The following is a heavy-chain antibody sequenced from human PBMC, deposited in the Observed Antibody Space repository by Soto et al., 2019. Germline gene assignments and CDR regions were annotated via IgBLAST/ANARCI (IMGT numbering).Heavy chain of an antibody. Sequence: GGSLRLSCAASGFTFSSYSMNWVRQAPGKGLEWVSYISSSSSTIYYADSVKGRFTISRDNAKNSLYLQMNSLRDEDTAVYYCAREGGHSNYIYYFDYWGQGTLVTVSS. CDR2: ISSSSSTI. J-gene: IGHJ4*02. D-gene: IGHD4-4*01. CDR1: GFTFSSYS. V-gene: IGHV3-48*02. CDR3: AREGGHSNYIYYFDY.